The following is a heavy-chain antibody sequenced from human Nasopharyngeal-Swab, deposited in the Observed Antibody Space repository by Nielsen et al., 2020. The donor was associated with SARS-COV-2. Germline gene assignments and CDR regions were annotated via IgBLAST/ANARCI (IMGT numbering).Heavy chain of an antibody. CDR2: INHSGST. Sequence: WIRQPPGKGLEWIGEINHSGSTYYNPSLKSRVTISVDTSKNQFSLKLSSVTAADTAVYYCARWKGIAAAWDYWGQGTLGTVSS. J-gene: IGHJ4*02. CDR3: ARWKGIAAAWDY. V-gene: IGHV4-34*01. D-gene: IGHD6-13*01.